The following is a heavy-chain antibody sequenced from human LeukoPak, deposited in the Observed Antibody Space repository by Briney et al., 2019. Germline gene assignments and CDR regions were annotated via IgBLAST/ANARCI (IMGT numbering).Heavy chain of an antibody. CDR2: ISSSSSPI. CDR1: GFTFSSYS. Sequence: GGSLRLSCAASGFTFSSYSMNWVRQAPGKGLEWASYISSSSSPIYYADSVKGRFTISRDNAKNSLYLQMNSLRAEDTAVYYCARLGVGNYFDYWGQGTLVTVSS. J-gene: IGHJ4*02. D-gene: IGHD3-3*01. V-gene: IGHV3-48*01. CDR3: ARLGVGNYFDY.